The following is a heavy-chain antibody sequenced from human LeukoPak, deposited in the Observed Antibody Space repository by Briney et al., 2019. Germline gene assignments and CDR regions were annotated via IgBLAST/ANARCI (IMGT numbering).Heavy chain of an antibody. J-gene: IGHJ4*02. Sequence: SETLSLTCTVSGGSISSYYWSWIRQPPGKGLEWIGSIHYSGDTKYNPSLKSRVSLSVDTSKQQFSLRLTSVTAADTAVYYCASDYGLGSYRFDYWGQGTLVTVS. CDR3: ASDYGLGSYRFDY. D-gene: IGHD3-10*01. CDR1: GGSISSYY. CDR2: IHYSGDT. V-gene: IGHV4-59*01.